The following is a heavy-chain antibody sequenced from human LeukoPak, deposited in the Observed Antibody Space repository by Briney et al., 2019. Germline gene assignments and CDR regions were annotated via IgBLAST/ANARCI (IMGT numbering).Heavy chain of an antibody. CDR2: ISSSSSTI. CDR3: AKSSSGSYFTYYFDY. CDR1: GFTFSSYS. Sequence: GGSLRLSCAASGFTFSSYSMNWVRQAPGKGLEWVSYISSSSSTINYADSVKGRFTISRDNAKNSLYLQMNSLRDEDTAVYYCAKSSSGSYFTYYFDYWGQGTLVTVSS. D-gene: IGHD3-10*01. J-gene: IGHJ4*02. V-gene: IGHV3-48*02.